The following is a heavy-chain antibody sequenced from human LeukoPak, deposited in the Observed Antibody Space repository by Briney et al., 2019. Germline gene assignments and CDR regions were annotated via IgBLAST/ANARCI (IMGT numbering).Heavy chain of an antibody. CDR2: INHSGST. CDR1: GGSFSGYY. CDR3: AKDDSSSWYYYYGMDV. D-gene: IGHD6-13*01. J-gene: IGHJ6*02. Sequence: SETLSLTCAVYGGSFSGYYWSWIRQPPGKGLEWIGEINHSGSTNYNPSLKSRVTISVDTSKDQFSLKLSSVTAADTAVYYCAKDDSSSWYYYYGMDVWGQGTTVTVSS. V-gene: IGHV4-34*01.